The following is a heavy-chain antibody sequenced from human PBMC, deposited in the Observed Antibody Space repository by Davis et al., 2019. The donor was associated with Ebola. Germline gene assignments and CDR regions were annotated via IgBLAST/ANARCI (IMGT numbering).Heavy chain of an antibody. CDR1: GGAFSSYI. D-gene: IGHD3-3*01. Sequence: AASVKVSCKASGGAFSSYIVSWVRQAPGQGLEWMGWINPHNGNTNYAQNVQGRVTMTTDTSTSTAYMEVGSLRSDDTAVYYCASSYDFWSGHDDYGIDVWGQGTTVTVSS. CDR3: ASSYDFWSGHDDYGIDV. V-gene: IGHV1-18*01. CDR2: INPHNGNT. J-gene: IGHJ6*02.